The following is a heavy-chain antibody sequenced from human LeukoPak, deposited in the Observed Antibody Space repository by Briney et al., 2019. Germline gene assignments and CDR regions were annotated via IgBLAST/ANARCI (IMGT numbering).Heavy chain of an antibody. J-gene: IGHJ4*02. V-gene: IGHV1-2*02. CDR3: ARGPGGSGSYYKDY. Sequence: ASVKVSCKASGYTFTGYYIHWVRQAPGQGLEWMGWINPNSGGTNYAQKFQGRVTMTRDTSISTAYMELSRLRSDDTAVYYCARGPGGSGSYYKDYWGQGTLVTVSS. D-gene: IGHD3-10*01. CDR2: INPNSGGT. CDR1: GYTFTGYY.